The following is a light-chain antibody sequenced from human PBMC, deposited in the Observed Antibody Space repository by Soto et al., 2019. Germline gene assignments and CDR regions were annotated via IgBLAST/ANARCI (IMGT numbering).Light chain of an antibody. CDR3: HQYNNGPPWT. CDR1: QSVGSD. CDR2: TAS. J-gene: IGKJ1*01. Sequence: EIVLTPSTATLSVSPGERATLSCRASQSVGSDLAWYQHKPGQAPRLVVYTASPRATDIPARFSGNGSGTDFTRTSSSLQSEDFAVYYGHQYNNGPPWTFGQGTKVDIK. V-gene: IGKV3-15*01.